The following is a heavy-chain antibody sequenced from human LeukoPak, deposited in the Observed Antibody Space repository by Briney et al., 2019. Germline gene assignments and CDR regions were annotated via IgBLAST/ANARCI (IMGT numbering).Heavy chain of an antibody. J-gene: IGHJ3*02. CDR3: ARHRLFRGVTSWDAFDI. CDR1: GGSISSHY. CDR2: IHYSGST. D-gene: IGHD3-10*01. Sequence: PSETLSLTCTVSGGSISSHYWSWIRQPPGKGLEWIGYIHYSGSTNNNPSVKSRVTMSVDTSKNQFSLKLSSVTAADTAVYYCARHRLFRGVTSWDAFDIWGQGTMVTVSS. V-gene: IGHV4-59*11.